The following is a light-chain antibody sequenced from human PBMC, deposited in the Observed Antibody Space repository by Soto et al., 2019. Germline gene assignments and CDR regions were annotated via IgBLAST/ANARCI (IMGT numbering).Light chain of an antibody. V-gene: IGKV1-9*01. CDR2: AAN. CDR3: QQLNRYPT. Sequence: IQVTQSPSSLSASVGDRITITCRASQGMSSYLAWYQQKPGKAPKLLIYAANTLQSGVPSRFSGSESGTDFTLTISSLQPEYFATYYCQQLNRYPTFGGGTKVEIK. CDR1: QGMSSY. J-gene: IGKJ4*01.